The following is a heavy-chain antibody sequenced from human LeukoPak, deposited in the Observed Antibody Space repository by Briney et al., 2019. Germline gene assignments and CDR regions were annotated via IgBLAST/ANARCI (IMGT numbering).Heavy chain of an antibody. CDR3: ARSTMIRGVMGY. D-gene: IGHD3-10*01. CDR2: ISYDGSDK. J-gene: IGHJ4*02. V-gene: IGHV3-30*04. CDR1: GFIFSSYA. Sequence: GSLRLSCAASGFIFSSYAMDWVRQAPGKGLEWVAIISYDGSDKYYADSVKGRFTISRDNSKNTLYLQMNSLRPEDTAVYYCARSTMIRGVMGYWGQGTLVTVSS.